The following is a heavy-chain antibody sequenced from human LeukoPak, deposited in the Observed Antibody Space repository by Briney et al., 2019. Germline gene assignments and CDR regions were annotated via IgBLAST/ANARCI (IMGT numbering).Heavy chain of an antibody. CDR3: ARDLYSSSSRQKHYYYYYMDV. CDR2: INPNSGGT. V-gene: IGHV1-2*02. J-gene: IGHJ6*03. CDR1: GYTFTGYY. Sequence: ASVKVSCKASGYTFTGYYMHWVRQAPGQGLEWMGWINPNSGGTNYAQKFQGRVTMTRDMSTSTVYMELSSLRSEDTAVYYCARDLYSSSSRQKHYYYYYMDVWGKGTTVTVSS. D-gene: IGHD6-6*01.